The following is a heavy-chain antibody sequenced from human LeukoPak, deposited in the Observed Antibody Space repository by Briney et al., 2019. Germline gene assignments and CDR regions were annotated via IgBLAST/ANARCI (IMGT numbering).Heavy chain of an antibody. V-gene: IGHV5-51*01. CDR3: ARSRAEKVPIWGSYRHHDAFDI. J-gene: IGHJ3*02. D-gene: IGHD3-16*02. Sequence: GESLKISCKGSGYIFPNYWIGGVRQMPGKGLEWMGIIYPGDSDNTYKPSFQGQVTISADKSISTAYLPWSSLKASDTAMYYCARSRAEKVPIWGSYRHHDAFDIWGQGTRVTVSS. CDR2: IYPGDSDN. CDR1: GYIFPNYW.